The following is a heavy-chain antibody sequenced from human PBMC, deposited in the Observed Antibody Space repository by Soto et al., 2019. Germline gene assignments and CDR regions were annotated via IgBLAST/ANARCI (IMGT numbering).Heavy chain of an antibody. CDR1: GFTFSSYG. V-gene: IGHV3-30*18. J-gene: IGHJ6*02. D-gene: IGHD4-17*01. CDR3: AKERVTTVVTEYYYYGMDV. CDR2: ISYDGSNK. Sequence: GGSLRLSCAASGFTFSSYGMHWVRQAPCKGLEWVAVISYDGSNKYYADSVKGRFTISRDNSKNTLYLQMNSLRAEDTAVYYCAKERVTTVVTEYYYYGMDVWGQGTRVTVSS.